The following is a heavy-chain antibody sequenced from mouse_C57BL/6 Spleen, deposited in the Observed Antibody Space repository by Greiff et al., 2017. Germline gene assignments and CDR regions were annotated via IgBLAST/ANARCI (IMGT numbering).Heavy chain of an antibody. CDR2: IWGVGST. CDR1: GFSLTSYG. Sequence: VKVVESGPGLVAPSQSLSITCTVSGFSLTSYGVDWVRQSPGKGLEWLGVIWGVGSTNYNSALKSRLSISKDNSKSQVFLKMNSLQTDDTAMYYCASHLLLRYRGFAYWGQGTLVTVSA. V-gene: IGHV2-6*01. D-gene: IGHD1-1*01. J-gene: IGHJ3*01. CDR3: ASHLLLRYRGFAY.